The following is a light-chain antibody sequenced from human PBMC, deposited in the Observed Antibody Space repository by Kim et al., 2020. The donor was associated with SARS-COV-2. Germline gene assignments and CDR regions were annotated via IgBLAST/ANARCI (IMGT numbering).Light chain of an antibody. V-gene: IGKV3-20*01. Sequence: EIVLTHSPGTLSLSPGERATLFCRASQSVTSTHLAWYQQKPGQAPRLLIHGASSRATGIPDRFSASGSGTNFILTISRLEPEDFAIYYCQQYGSSPRTFGQGTKVDIK. CDR3: QQYGSSPRT. J-gene: IGKJ1*01. CDR1: QSVTSTH. CDR2: GAS.